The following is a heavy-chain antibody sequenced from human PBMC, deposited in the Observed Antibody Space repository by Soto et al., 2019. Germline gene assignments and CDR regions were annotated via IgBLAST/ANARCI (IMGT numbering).Heavy chain of an antibody. CDR2: IYYSGST. D-gene: IGHD2-2*01. Sequence: DLEWIGYIYYSGSTYYNPSLKSRVTISVDTSKNQFSLKLSSVTAADTAVYYCARSGDIVVVPAARGFYFDYWGQGTLVTVSS. V-gene: IGHV4-31*02. J-gene: IGHJ4*02. CDR3: ARSGDIVVVPAARGFYFDY.